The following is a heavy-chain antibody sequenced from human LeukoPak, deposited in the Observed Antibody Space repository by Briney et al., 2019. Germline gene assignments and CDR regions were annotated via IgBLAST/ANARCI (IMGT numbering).Heavy chain of an antibody. J-gene: IGHJ4*02. V-gene: IGHV3-23*01. CDR1: GFTFSSYA. D-gene: IGHD3-10*01. Sequence: GGSLRLSCAASGFTFSSYAMSWVRQAPGKGLEWVSAISGSGGSTYYADSVKGRFTISRGNSKNTLYLQMSSLRAEDTAVYYCAKSPTRITMVRGVDYWGQGTLVTVSS. CDR2: ISGSGGST. CDR3: AKSPTRITMVRGVDY.